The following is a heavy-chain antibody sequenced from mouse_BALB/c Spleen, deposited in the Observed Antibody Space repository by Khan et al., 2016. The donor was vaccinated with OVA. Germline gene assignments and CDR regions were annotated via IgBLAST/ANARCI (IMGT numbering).Heavy chain of an antibody. CDR2: ILPGSGSN. CDR3: ARGNYYVSSSWFGY. D-gene: IGHD1-1*01. Sequence: VQLQQSGAELMKPGASVKISCKATGYTFSSYWIEWVKQRPGHGLEWIGEILPGSGSNNYNEKFKGKATFTADTSSNTAYMQLSSLTSEDSAVYYCARGNYYVSSSWFGYWGQGTLVTVS. J-gene: IGHJ3*01. CDR1: GYTFSSYW. V-gene: IGHV1-9*01.